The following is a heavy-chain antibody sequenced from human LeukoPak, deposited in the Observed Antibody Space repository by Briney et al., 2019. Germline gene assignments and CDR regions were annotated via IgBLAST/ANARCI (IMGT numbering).Heavy chain of an antibody. D-gene: IGHD5-18*01. Sequence: SETLSLTCAVYGGSFSGYYWSWIRQPPGKGLEWIGEINHSGSTNYNPFLKSRVTISVDTSKNQFSLKLSSVTAADTAVYYCARNRGYSYGFLGYYYGMDVWGQGTTVTVSS. CDR1: GGSFSGYY. CDR2: INHSGST. V-gene: IGHV4-34*01. CDR3: ARNRGYSYGFLGYYYGMDV. J-gene: IGHJ6*02.